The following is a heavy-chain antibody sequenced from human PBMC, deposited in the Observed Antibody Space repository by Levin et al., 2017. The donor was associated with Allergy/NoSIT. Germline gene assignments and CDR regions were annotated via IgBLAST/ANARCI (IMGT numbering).Heavy chain of an antibody. CDR3: AKDTTAYYTGPTDY. CDR2: ISYDGGNK. D-gene: IGHD3/OR15-3a*01. J-gene: IGHJ4*02. V-gene: IGHV3-30*18. Sequence: GGSLRLSCAASGFTFSSYGMHWVRQAPGKGLEWVAVISYDGGNKYYADSVKGRFTISRDNSKNTLYLQMNSLRAEDTAVYYCAKDTTAYYTGPTDYWGQGTLVTVSS. CDR1: GFTFSSYG.